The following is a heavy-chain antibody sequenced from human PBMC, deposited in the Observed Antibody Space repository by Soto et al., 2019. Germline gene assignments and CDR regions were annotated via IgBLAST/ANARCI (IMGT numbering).Heavy chain of an antibody. V-gene: IGHV1-18*01. CDR1: GYTFTSYG. J-gene: IGHJ6*02. Sequence: ASVKVSCKASGYTFTSYGISWVRQAPGQGLEWMGWISAYNGNTNYAQKLQGRVTMTTDTSTSTAYMELRSLRSDDTAVYYCARGDMATAYYYYYGMDVWGQGTTVTVS. CDR2: ISAYNGNT. CDR3: ARGDMATAYYYYYGMDV. D-gene: IGHD5-18*01.